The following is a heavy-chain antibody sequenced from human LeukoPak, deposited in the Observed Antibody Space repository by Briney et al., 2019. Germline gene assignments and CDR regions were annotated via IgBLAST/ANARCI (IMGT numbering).Heavy chain of an antibody. Sequence: ASERVSCKVSIYTLPELSMHWVQQAPRQGLEGMGWIGTYGGDTYYAQKFQGRITATTDTSTSTDYMELTNLRSDDTGVYYCARDLWNFYDDSGCNRDFVSWGQGTLVTVSS. V-gene: IGHV1-18*01. J-gene: IGHJ5*01. CDR3: ARDLWNFYDDSGCNRDFVS. CDR2: IGTYGGDT. D-gene: IGHD3-22*01. CDR1: IYTLPELS.